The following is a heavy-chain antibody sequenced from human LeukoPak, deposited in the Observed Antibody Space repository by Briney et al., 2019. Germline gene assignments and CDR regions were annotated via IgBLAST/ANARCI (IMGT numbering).Heavy chain of an antibody. CDR1: GYTFTSYY. V-gene: IGHV1-46*01. Sequence: ASVKVSCKASGYTFTSYYMHWVRQAPGQRLEWMGIINPSGGSTSYAQKFQGRVTMTRDTSTSTVYMELSSLRSEDTAVYYCARDFYSYGRWWYFDYWGQGTLVTVSS. CDR2: INPSGGST. CDR3: ARDFYSYGRWWYFDY. D-gene: IGHD5-18*01. J-gene: IGHJ4*02.